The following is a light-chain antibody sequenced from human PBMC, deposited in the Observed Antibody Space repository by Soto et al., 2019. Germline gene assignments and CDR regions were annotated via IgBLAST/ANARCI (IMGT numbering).Light chain of an antibody. J-gene: IGKJ2*01. CDR2: AAS. Sequence: DIQMTQSPSSLSASVGDRVTITCRASQSIGTKLSRYQQKPGKAPKLLIHAASSLQSGVPSRFSGSGSGTDFTLTISSLQPEDFAVYYCQQSSSTLYTFGQGTNLEIK. CDR1: QSIGTK. V-gene: IGKV1-39*01. CDR3: QQSSSTLYT.